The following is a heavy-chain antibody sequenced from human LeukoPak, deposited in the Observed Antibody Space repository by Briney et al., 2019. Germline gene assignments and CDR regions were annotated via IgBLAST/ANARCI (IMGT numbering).Heavy chain of an antibody. Sequence: GGSLRLSCAASGFTFSSSWMTWVRQAPGKGLEWVANIKQDGGERYYVDSVKGRFTISRDNAKNSLYLQMNSLRAEDTAVYYCARDLYNSASKWGQGTLVTVSS. CDR2: IKQDGGER. V-gene: IGHV3-7*03. J-gene: IGHJ4*02. D-gene: IGHD6-25*01. CDR1: GFTFSSSW. CDR3: ARDLYNSASK.